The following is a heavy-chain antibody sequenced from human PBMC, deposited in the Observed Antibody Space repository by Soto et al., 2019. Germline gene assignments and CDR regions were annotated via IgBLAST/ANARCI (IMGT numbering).Heavy chain of an antibody. CDR3: AKGYSSEWGRNAFDI. Sequence: DVQLVESGGGLVQPGRSLTLSCAASGFTFDDYAMQWVRQAPGKGLEWVSGISWNSDSIGYADSVKGRFTISRDNAKNSVYLQMNGLRAEDTALYACAKGYSSEWGRNAFDIWGQGTMVTVSS. V-gene: IGHV3-9*01. CDR1: GFTFDDYA. CDR2: ISWNSDSI. D-gene: IGHD6-19*01. J-gene: IGHJ3*02.